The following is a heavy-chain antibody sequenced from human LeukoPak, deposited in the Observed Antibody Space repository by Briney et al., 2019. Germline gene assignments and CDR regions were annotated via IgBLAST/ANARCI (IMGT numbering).Heavy chain of an antibody. CDR2: ISGSGGST. CDR3: AKDSRIGGYYYDNLNS. Sequence: GGSLRLSCAASGFTFSSYAMSWVRQAPGKGLEWVSAISGSGGSTYYADSVKGRFTISRDNSKNTLYLQMNSLRAEDTAVYYCAKDSRIGGYYYDNLNSWGQGTLVTVSS. V-gene: IGHV3-23*01. D-gene: IGHD3-22*01. J-gene: IGHJ4*02. CDR1: GFTFSSYA.